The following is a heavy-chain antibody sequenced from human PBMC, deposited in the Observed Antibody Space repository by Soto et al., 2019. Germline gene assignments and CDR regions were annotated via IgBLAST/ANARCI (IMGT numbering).Heavy chain of an antibody. D-gene: IGHD6-19*01. CDR2: IRSKANSYAT. Sequence: EVQLVESGGGLVQPGGSLKLSCAASGFTFSGSAMHWVRQASGKGLEWVGRIRSKANSYATAYAGSVKGRFTISRDDSKNTAYLQMHSLKTEDTAVYYSTSFLSSGLDYWGQGTLVTVSS. V-gene: IGHV3-73*02. CDR3: TSFLSSGLDY. J-gene: IGHJ4*02. CDR1: GFTFSGSA.